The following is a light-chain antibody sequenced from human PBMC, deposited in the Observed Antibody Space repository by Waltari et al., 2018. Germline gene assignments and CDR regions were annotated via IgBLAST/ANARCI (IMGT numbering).Light chain of an antibody. CDR3: CSYAGSYTYV. CDR2: DVT. Sequence: QSALTQPRPVSGSPGPSVTVSCSGTSGDVGAYDSVSWYQQYPGKAPEVVVYDVTKRPAAIPERLSGSKSGNTASLTISGRQADDEADYYCCSYAGSYTYVFGSGTKVTVL. J-gene: IGLJ1*01. V-gene: IGLV2-11*01. CDR1: SGDVGAYDS.